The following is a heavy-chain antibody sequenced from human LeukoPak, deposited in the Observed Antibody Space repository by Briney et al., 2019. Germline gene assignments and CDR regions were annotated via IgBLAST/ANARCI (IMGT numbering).Heavy chain of an antibody. V-gene: IGHV4-34*01. CDR3: ARDVVVVPAAIHYGMDV. J-gene: IGHJ6*02. D-gene: IGHD2-2*01. CDR2: INHSGRT. Sequence: ETLSLTCAVYGGSFSDYFWGWIRQPPGKGLEWIGEINHSGRTYYNPSLKSRVTISVDTSKNQFSLNLSSVTAADTAVYYCARDVVVVPAAIHYGMDVWGQGTTVTVSS. CDR1: GGSFSDYF.